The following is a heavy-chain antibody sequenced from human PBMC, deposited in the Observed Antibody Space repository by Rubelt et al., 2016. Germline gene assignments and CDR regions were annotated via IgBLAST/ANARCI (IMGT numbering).Heavy chain of an antibody. J-gene: IGHJ4*02. Sequence: QVQLQQWGAGLLKPSETLSLTCAVYGGSFSGYYWSWIRQPPGKGLEWIGEINHSGSTNYNPSLKWRGTMSVHTAKNQVSLKLSSVTAADTAVYYCARLADYYDSSGYYSSDYWGQGTLVTVSS. CDR1: GGSFSGYY. D-gene: IGHD3-22*01. CDR3: ARLADYYDSSGYYSSDY. V-gene: IGHV4-34*01. CDR2: INHSGST.